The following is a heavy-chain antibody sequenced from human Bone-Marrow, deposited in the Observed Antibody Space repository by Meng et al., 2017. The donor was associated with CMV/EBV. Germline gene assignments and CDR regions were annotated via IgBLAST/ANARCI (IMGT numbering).Heavy chain of an antibody. J-gene: IGHJ6*01. CDR2: IRYDGSNK. CDR3: AKSLDSKQLDNYGMDV. D-gene: IGHD4-11*01. CDR1: GFTFSSYG. V-gene: IGHV3-30*02. Sequence: GESLKISCAASGFTFSSYGMHWVRQAPGKGLEWVAFIRYDGSNKYYADSVKGRFTISRDNSKNTLYLQMNSLRAEDTAVYYCAKSLDSKQLDNYGMDVWGQGNTVNGAS.